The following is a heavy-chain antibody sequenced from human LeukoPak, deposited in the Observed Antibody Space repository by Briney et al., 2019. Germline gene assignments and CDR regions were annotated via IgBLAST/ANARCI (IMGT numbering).Heavy chain of an antibody. Sequence: SETLSLTCTVSSGSISTSNYYWGWVRQPPGKALEWIGNIFYSGSTYYSPSLKSRVTISLDTSRNQFSLKLNSVTAADTAVYYCARGRYGSGWFKEKTWFDPWGQGALVTVSS. J-gene: IGHJ5*02. CDR3: ARGRYGSGWFKEKTWFDP. V-gene: IGHV4-39*07. CDR2: IFYSGST. CDR1: SGSISTSNYY. D-gene: IGHD6-19*01.